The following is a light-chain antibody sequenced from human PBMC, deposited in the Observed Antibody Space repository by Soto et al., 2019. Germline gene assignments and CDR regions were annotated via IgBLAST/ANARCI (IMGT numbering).Light chain of an antibody. J-gene: IGKJ3*01. CDR2: AAS. CDR1: QGISSY. CDR3: QQLNSYPL. V-gene: IGKV1-9*01. Sequence: DIQLTQSPSFLSASVGDRVTITCRASQGISSYLAWYQQKPGKAPKLLIYAASTLQSGVPSTFSGSGSGTEFTLTISSLQPEDFATYYGQQLNSYPLFGPGTKVDIK.